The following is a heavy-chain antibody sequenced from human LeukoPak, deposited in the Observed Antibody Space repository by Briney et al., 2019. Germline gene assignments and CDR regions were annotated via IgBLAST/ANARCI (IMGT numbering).Heavy chain of an antibody. D-gene: IGHD3-10*01. Sequence: GASVKVSCKASGYTFTSYGISWVRQAPGQGLEWMGWISAYNGNTNYAQKLQGRVTMTTDTSTSTAYMELRSLRFDDTAVYYCAREYYLGYYYGSGARDWGQGTLVTVSS. CDR3: AREYYLGYYYGSGARD. V-gene: IGHV1-18*01. CDR1: GYTFTSYG. CDR2: ISAYNGNT. J-gene: IGHJ4*02.